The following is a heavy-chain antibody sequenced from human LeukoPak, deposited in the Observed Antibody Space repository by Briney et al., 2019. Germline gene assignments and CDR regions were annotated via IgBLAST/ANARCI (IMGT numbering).Heavy chain of an antibody. CDR2: IYNSETA. V-gene: IGHV4-59*08. CDR1: GGSISSSY. Sequence: PSETLSLTCTVSGGSISSSYWSWVRQPPGKGPEWIGYIYNSETADYSPSLKRRVTISVDTSKKQLSLQLSSVTAADTAVYYCARTNIGPAGSWFDPWGQGTLVTVSS. D-gene: IGHD6-13*01. CDR3: ARTNIGPAGSWFDP. J-gene: IGHJ5*02.